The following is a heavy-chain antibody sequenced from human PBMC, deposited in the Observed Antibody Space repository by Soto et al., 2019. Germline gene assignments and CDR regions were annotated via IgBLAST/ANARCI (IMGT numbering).Heavy chain of an antibody. Sequence: PSETLSLTCAVYGGSFSGYYWSWISLPPGKGLEWIGEINHSGSTNYNPSLKSRVTISVDTSKNQFSLKLSSVTAADTAVYYCASQHYYDSSGYYLVYWGQGTLVTVSS. CDR2: INHSGST. CDR1: GGSFSGYY. CDR3: ASQHYYDSSGYYLVY. V-gene: IGHV4-34*01. D-gene: IGHD3-22*01. J-gene: IGHJ4*02.